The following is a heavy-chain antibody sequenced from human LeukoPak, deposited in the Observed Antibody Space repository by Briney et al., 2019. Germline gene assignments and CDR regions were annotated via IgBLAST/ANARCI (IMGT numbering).Heavy chain of an antibody. J-gene: IGHJ4*02. CDR3: ARGTPWRWQSYFDY. Sequence: ASVKVSCKASGYTFTGYYMHWVRQAPGQGLEWMGWNNPNSGGTNYAQKFQGRVTITRDPSISTAYMELSRLRSEDTAVYYCARGTPWRWQSYFDYWGQGNLGTVSS. CDR2: NNPNSGGT. V-gene: IGHV1-2*02. D-gene: IGHD5-24*01. CDR1: GYTFTGYY.